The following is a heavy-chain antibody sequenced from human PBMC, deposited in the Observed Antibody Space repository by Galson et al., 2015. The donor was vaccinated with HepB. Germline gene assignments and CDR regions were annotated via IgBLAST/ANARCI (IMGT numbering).Heavy chain of an antibody. V-gene: IGHV1-69*13. J-gene: IGHJ5*02. Sequence: SVKVSCKASGGTFSSYAISWVRQAPGQGLEWMGGIIPIFGTANYAQKFQGRVTITADESTSTAYMELSSLRSEDTAVYYCARNGVVVPAAPQRYNWFDPWGQGTLVTVSS. CDR3: ARNGVVVPAAPQRYNWFDP. CDR2: IIPIFGTA. D-gene: IGHD2-2*01. CDR1: GGTFSSYA.